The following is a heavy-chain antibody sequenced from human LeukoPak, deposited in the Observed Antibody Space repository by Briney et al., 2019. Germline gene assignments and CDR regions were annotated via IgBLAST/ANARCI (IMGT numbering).Heavy chain of an antibody. CDR2: IRTKSNNYAT. Sequence: GGSLKLSCAASGFAFSASAIHWVRQASGKGLEWVGRIRTKSNNYATTYGASVKGRFTISRDDSKNTASLHMSSMKTEDTAMYFCTSYDNAGNYYYNYWGRGILVTVSS. D-gene: IGHD3-22*01. J-gene: IGHJ4*02. CDR3: TSYDNAGNYYYNY. CDR1: GFAFSASA. V-gene: IGHV3-73*01.